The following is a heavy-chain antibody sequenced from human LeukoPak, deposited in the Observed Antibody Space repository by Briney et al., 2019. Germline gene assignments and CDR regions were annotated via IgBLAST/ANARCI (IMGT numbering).Heavy chain of an antibody. D-gene: IGHD3-10*01. CDR1: GDSISSGGYF. V-gene: IGHV4-31*03. J-gene: IGHJ4*02. CDR3: ARARVRGVIPY. Sequence: PSETLSLTCTVSGDSISSGGYFWTWLRQVPGKGLEWIGFIYYSGSTYYNPSLNSRVIISVEPSKTQLSLKLSSVTVADTAVYYCARARVRGVIPYWGQGTQVTVSS. CDR2: IYYSGST.